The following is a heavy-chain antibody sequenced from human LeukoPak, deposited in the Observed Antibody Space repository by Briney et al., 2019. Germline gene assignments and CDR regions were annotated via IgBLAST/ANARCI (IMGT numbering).Heavy chain of an antibody. CDR1: GFTFSSHS. CDR3: AREDMVATSAFDY. D-gene: IGHD5-12*01. CDR2: ISSSSSYI. Sequence: GGSLRLSCAASGFTFSSHSMNWVRQAPGKGLEWVSSISSSSSYIYYADSVKGRFTISRDNAKNSLYLQMNSLRAEDTAVYYCAREDMVATSAFDYWGQGTLVTVSS. J-gene: IGHJ4*02. V-gene: IGHV3-21*01.